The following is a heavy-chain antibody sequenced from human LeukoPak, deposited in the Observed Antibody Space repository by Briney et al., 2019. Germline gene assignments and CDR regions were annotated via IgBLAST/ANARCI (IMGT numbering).Heavy chain of an antibody. CDR3: ASIHQVRGSHTFDI. CDR1: GGSFSDYF. V-gene: IGHV4-34*01. Sequence: PSETLSLTCAVYGGSFSDYFWSWVRQPPGRVLEWIGEINQRGSSTYNPSLKSRVTMSVDTSKNQLSLKMTSVTAADTAVYYCASIHQVRGSHTFDIWGQGTMVTVSS. D-gene: IGHD3-10*01. J-gene: IGHJ3*02. CDR2: INQRGSS.